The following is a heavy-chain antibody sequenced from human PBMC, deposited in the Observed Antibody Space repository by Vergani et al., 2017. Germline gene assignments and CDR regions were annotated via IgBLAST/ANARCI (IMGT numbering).Heavy chain of an antibody. CDR3: ARHVPCGDGACLHFDH. CDR1: GYSITNYW. Sequence: EVQLVQSGAEVKKPGESLKISCQGSGYSITNYWIAWVRQRPGKGLEWMGIIYAGDSDVRYSPSFQGQVTMSVDKSLSTAYLRWSSLKASDTATYYCARHVPCGDGACLHFDHWGQGTQVTVSS. V-gene: IGHV5-51*01. D-gene: IGHD2-21*01. CDR2: IYAGDSDV. J-gene: IGHJ4*02.